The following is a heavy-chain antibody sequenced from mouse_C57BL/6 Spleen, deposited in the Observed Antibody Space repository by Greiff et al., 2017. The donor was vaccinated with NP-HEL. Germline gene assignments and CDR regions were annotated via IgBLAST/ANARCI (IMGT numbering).Heavy chain of an antibody. J-gene: IGHJ4*01. D-gene: IGHD1-1*01. CDR2: IYPGDGDT. CDR3: ARGVVGYAMDY. Sequence: VQLQQSGPELVKPGASVKISCKASGYAFSSSWMNWVKQRPGKGLEWIGRIYPGDGDTNYNGKFKGKATLTVDTSSSTAYMQLSSLTSGDSAVYFCARGVVGYAMDYWGQGTSVTVSS. CDR1: GYAFSSSW. V-gene: IGHV1-82*01.